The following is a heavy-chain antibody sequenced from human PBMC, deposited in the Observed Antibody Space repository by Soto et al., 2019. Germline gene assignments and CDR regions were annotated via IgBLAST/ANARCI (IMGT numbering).Heavy chain of an antibody. V-gene: IGHV1-18*01. D-gene: IGHD3-16*02. CDR2: ISAYNGNT. CDR1: GYTFTSYG. Sequence: QVQLVQSGAEVKKPGASVKVSCKASGYTFTSYGISWVRQAPGQGLEWMGWISAYNGNTNYAQKLQGRVTMTPDTSTSTAYMELRSLRSDDTAVYYCAREGDMMITFGGVIVPPDYWGQGTLVTVSS. J-gene: IGHJ4*02. CDR3: AREGDMMITFGGVIVPPDY.